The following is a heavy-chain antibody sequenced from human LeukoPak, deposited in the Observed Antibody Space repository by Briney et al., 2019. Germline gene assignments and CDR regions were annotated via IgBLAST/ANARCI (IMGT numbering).Heavy chain of an antibody. CDR3: ANVGAFNI. Sequence: GGSLRLSCAASGFIVSSSYISWVRQAPGKGLEWVSLIYSGGAIYYADSVRGRFTLSRDNSKNTVYLQINSLRVEDTAMYYCANVGAFNIWGQGTMVIVSS. V-gene: IGHV3-66*01. CDR1: GFIVSSSY. J-gene: IGHJ3*02. CDR2: IYSGGAI.